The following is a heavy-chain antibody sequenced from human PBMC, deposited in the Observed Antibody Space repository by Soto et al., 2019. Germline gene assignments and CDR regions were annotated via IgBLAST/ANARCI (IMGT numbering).Heavy chain of an antibody. J-gene: IGHJ1*01. CDR1: GFTFDDYA. V-gene: IGHV3-9*01. CDR2: TNWNSGSI. D-gene: IGHD6-13*01. Sequence: EVQLVESGGGLVQPGRSLRLSCAASGFTFDDYAMHWVRQVPGKGLEWVSGTNWNSGSIGYGDSVKGRFAISRDNAKNSLHLQMNSLSAEDTSFYYCVKDESINWYSGHFRHWGQGTVVTVS. CDR3: VKDESINWYSGHFRH.